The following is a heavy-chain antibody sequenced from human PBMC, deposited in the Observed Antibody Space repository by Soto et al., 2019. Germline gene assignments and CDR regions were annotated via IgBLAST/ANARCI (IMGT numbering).Heavy chain of an antibody. Sequence: VQLVESGGGLVQPGGSLRLSCAVSGFTVSSYEMNWVRQAPGKGLEWVSYINTGGVTFYADSVKGRFTISRDNAQNSLLMQMNSLRAEDTAIYYCTRDKGDKVAYGMDVWGQGTTVTVSS. CDR3: TRDKGDKVAYGMDV. J-gene: IGHJ6*02. CDR2: INTGGVT. CDR1: GFTVSSYE. D-gene: IGHD3-16*01. V-gene: IGHV3-48*03.